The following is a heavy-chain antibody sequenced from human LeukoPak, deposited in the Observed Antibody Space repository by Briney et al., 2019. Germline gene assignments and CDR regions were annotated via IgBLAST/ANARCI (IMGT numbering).Heavy chain of an antibody. CDR2: IYYSGST. J-gene: IGHJ6*03. CDR3: ARHLGAMDRTNYYYYYMDV. CDR1: GGSFGGYF. D-gene: IGHD5-18*01. V-gene: IGHV4-34*01. Sequence: SETLSLTCAVYGGSFGGYFWIWIRQPPGKGLEWIGSIYYSGSTYYNPSLKSRVTISVDTSKNQFSLKLSSVTAADTAVYYCARHLGAMDRTNYYYYYMDVWGKGTTVTVSS.